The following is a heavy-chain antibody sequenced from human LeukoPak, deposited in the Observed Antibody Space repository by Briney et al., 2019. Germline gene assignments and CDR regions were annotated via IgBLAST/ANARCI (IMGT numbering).Heavy chain of an antibody. CDR1: GYTFTSYG. Sequence: ASVKVSCKASGYTFTSYGISWVRQAPGQGLEWMGWISAYNGNTNYAQKLQGRVTMTTDTSTSTAYMELSSLRSEDTAVYYCARGPYYDILTGLDYWGQGTLVTVSS. J-gene: IGHJ4*02. D-gene: IGHD3-9*01. V-gene: IGHV1-18*04. CDR3: ARGPYYDILTGLDY. CDR2: ISAYNGNT.